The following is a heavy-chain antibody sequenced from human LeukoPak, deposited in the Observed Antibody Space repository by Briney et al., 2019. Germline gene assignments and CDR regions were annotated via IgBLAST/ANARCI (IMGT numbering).Heavy chain of an antibody. D-gene: IGHD6-13*01. Sequence: PSETLSLTCTVSGGSISSSSYYWGWIRQPPGKGLEWIGSIYYSGSTYYNPSHKSRVTISVDTSKNQFSLKLSSVTAADTAVYYCARAIAAAGTARGWFDPWGQGTLVTVSS. V-gene: IGHV4-39*01. J-gene: IGHJ5*02. CDR1: GGSISSSSYY. CDR3: ARAIAAAGTARGWFDP. CDR2: IYYSGST.